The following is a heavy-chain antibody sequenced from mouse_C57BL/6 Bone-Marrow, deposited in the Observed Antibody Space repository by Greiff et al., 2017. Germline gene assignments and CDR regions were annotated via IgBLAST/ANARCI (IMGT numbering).Heavy chain of an antibody. J-gene: IGHJ2*01. V-gene: IGHV5-17*01. CDR1: GFTFSDYG. CDR3: ARGYYDFDY. CDR2: ISSVSSTI. Sequence: EVQRVESGRGLVKPGGSLKLSCAASGFTFSDYGMHWVRPAPEKGLEWVAYISSVSSTIYYADTLKGRFTIPSDNAKNTLFLQMTSLRSEDTAMYYCARGYYDFDYWGQGTTLTVSS. D-gene: IGHD2-3*01.